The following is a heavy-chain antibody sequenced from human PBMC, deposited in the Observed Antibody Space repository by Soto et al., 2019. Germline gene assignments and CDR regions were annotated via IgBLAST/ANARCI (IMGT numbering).Heavy chain of an antibody. CDR3: ARSGQIPAVLVPAAPLSSPYYFDY. J-gene: IGHJ4*02. CDR1: GGSISSGGYY. V-gene: IGHV4-31*03. D-gene: IGHD2-2*01. Sequence: PSETLSLTCTVSGGSISSGGYYWSWIRQHPGKGLEWIGYIYYSGSTYYNPSLKSRVTISVDTSKNQFSLKLSSVTAADTAVYYCARSGQIPAVLVPAAPLSSPYYFDYWGQGTLVTVSS. CDR2: IYYSGST.